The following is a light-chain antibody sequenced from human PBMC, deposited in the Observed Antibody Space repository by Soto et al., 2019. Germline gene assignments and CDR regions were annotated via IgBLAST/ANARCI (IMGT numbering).Light chain of an antibody. CDR3: QQSYSTPRLN. CDR2: AAS. J-gene: IGKJ4*01. CDR1: QSISSY. V-gene: IGKV1-39*01. Sequence: DIQMTQSPSSLSASVGDRVTITCRASQSISSYLNWYQQKPGKAPKLLIYAASSLQSGVPSRFSGSGSGTDFTLTISSLQPEDFATYYCQQSYSTPRLNFGGGTKVDIK.